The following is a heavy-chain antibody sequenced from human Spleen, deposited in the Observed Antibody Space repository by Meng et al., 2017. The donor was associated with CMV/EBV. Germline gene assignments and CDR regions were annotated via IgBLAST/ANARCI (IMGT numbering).Heavy chain of an antibody. V-gene: IGHV1-18*01. CDR3: ARDRKEAYHSHSSGLRPPDY. CDR2: ISGDNAKA. D-gene: IGHD3-22*01. Sequence: SYGISWVRQAPGQGLEWMGWISGDNAKANYEQKLQGRVTMTTDPSTYTAYMELRSLTSDDTAVYYCARDRKEAYHSHSSGLRPPDYWGQGTQVTVSS. J-gene: IGHJ4*02. CDR1: SYG.